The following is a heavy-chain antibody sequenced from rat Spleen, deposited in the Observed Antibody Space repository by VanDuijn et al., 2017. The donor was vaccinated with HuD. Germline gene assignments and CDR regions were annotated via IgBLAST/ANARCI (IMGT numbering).Heavy chain of an antibody. D-gene: IGHD1-10*01. CDR3: ASVYNNFYWYFDF. J-gene: IGHJ1*01. CDR2: ISYDGSST. Sequence: EVQLVESGGGLVQPGRSLKLSCATSGFTFSDYYMAWVRQAPTKGLEWVATISYDGSSTYYRDSVKGRFTISRDNAKSTLYLQMDSLRSEDTATYYCASVYNNFYWYFDFWGPGTMVTVSS. V-gene: IGHV5S10*01. CDR1: GFTFSDYY.